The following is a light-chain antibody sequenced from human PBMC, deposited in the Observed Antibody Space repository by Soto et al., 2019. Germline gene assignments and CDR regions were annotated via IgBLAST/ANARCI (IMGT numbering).Light chain of an antibody. CDR1: SSDVGGYNY. Sequence: QSALTQPRSVSGSPGQSVTISCTGTSSDVGGYNYVSWYQQHQGKAPKLMIYDVNKRPSGVPDRFSGSKSGNTASLTISGLQAADEADYYCCSYAGGWVFGGGTKLTVL. J-gene: IGLJ3*02. CDR3: CSYAGGWV. V-gene: IGLV2-11*01. CDR2: DVN.